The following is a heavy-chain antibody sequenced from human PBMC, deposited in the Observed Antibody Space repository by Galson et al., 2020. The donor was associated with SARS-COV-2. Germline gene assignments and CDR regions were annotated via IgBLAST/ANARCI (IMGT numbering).Heavy chain of an antibody. CDR3: ARGGAARSYYMDV. V-gene: IGHV3-13*05. Sequence: GGSLRLSCAASGFTIRSYDMHWVRQVKGKGLEWVSTIGIAGDPYYQGSVKGRFTTSRENAKNSLYLQMNSLRAGDTAVYYCARGGAARSYYMDVWGKGTTVTVSS. J-gene: IGHJ6*03. CDR1: GFTIRSYD. D-gene: IGHD6-6*01. CDR2: IGIAGDP.